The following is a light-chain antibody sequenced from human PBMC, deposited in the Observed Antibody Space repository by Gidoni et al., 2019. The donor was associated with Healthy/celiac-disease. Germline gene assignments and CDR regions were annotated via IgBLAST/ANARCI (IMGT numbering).Light chain of an antibody. Sequence: QSVLTQPPSASGTPGQRVTISCSGSSSNIGSNYVYWQQLPGTAPKLLIYRNNQRPSGVPDRFSGSKSGTSASLAISGLRSEDEADYYCAAWDDSLSGVFGGGTKLTVL. CDR1: SSNIGSNY. V-gene: IGLV1-47*01. J-gene: IGLJ3*02. CDR2: RNN. CDR3: AAWDDSLSGV.